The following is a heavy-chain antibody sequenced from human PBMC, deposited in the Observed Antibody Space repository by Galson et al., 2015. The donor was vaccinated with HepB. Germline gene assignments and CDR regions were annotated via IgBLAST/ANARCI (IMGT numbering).Heavy chain of an antibody. V-gene: IGHV4-59*08. CDR1: GGSISGYY. CDR2: IHYSGSS. J-gene: IGHJ4*02. CDR3: ARHSQSWPLNPLIDY. Sequence: SETLSLTCTVSGGSISGYYWSWIRQPPGKGLEWIGYIHYSGSSNYNPSLNSRVTISIDTSKNQFSLKLSSVTAADTAVYYCARHSQSWPLNPLIDYWGQGTLVTVSS. D-gene: IGHD6-13*01.